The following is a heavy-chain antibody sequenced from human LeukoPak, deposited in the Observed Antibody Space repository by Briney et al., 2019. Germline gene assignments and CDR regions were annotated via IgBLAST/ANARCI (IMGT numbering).Heavy chain of an antibody. CDR2: IYYSGST. V-gene: IGHV4-39*01. CDR1: GGSISSSSYY. D-gene: IGHD3-3*01. Sequence: SETLSLTCTVSGGSISSSSYYWGWIRQPPGKGLEWIGSIYYSGSTYYNPSLKSRVTISVDTSKNQFSLKLSSVTAADTAVYYCASWYYDFWSGYSGGWFDPWGQGTLVTVSS. CDR3: ASWYYDFWSGYSGGWFDP. J-gene: IGHJ5*02.